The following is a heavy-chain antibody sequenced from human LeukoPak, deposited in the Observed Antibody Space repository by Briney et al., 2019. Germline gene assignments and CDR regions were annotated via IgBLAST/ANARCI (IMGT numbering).Heavy chain of an antibody. CDR1: GGSISSGGYS. V-gene: IGHV4-30-2*01. J-gene: IGHJ4*02. Sequence: SQTLSPTCAVSGGSISSGGYSWSWIRQPPGKGLEWIGYIYHSGSTYYNPSLKSRVTISVDRSKNQFSPKLSSVTAADTAVYYCARVASYSSGWLFDYWGQGTLVTVSS. D-gene: IGHD6-19*01. CDR3: ARVASYSSGWLFDY. CDR2: IYHSGST.